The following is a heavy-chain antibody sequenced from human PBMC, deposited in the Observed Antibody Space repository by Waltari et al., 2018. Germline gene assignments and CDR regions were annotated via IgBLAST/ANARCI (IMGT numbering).Heavy chain of an antibody. CDR1: GFTFSSYS. Sequence: EVQLVESGGGLVKPGGSLRLSCAASGFTFSSYSMNWVRQAPGKGLEWVSSISSSSSYIYYADSVKCRFTISRDNAKNSLYLQMNSLRAEDTAVYYCARMEAADGFGYWGQGTLVTVSS. V-gene: IGHV3-21*01. J-gene: IGHJ4*02. CDR3: ARMEAADGFGY. D-gene: IGHD6-13*01. CDR2: ISSSSSYI.